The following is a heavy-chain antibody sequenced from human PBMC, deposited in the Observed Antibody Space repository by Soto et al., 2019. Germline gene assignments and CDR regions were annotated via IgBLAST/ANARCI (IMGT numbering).Heavy chain of an antibody. CDR3: ARDHSITIFGVVIQDYGMDV. D-gene: IGHD3-3*01. Sequence: GGSLRLSCAASGFTFSSYSMNWVRQAPGKGLEWVSYISSSSSTIYYADSVKGRFTISRDNAKNSLYLQMNSLRDEDTAVYYCARDHSITIFGVVIQDYGMDVWGQGTTVTVSS. J-gene: IGHJ6*02. CDR1: GFTFSSYS. CDR2: ISSSSSTI. V-gene: IGHV3-48*02.